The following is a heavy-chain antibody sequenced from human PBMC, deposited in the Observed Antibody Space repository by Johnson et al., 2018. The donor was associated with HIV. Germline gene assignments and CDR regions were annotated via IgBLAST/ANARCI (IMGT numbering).Heavy chain of an antibody. Sequence: EVQLVESGGDLVKAGGSLRLSCAASGFTFSSYWMSWVRQAPGKGLEWVGRTRNKANSYTTEYAASVKGRFTISRDDSKNSLYLQMNSLRAEDTAVYYCARAALTYYDSSGSYYPVHDAFDIWGLGTLVTVSS. CDR1: GFTFSSYW. CDR2: TRNKANSYTT. J-gene: IGHJ3*02. CDR3: ARAALTYYDSSGSYYPVHDAFDI. V-gene: IGHV3-72*01. D-gene: IGHD3-10*01.